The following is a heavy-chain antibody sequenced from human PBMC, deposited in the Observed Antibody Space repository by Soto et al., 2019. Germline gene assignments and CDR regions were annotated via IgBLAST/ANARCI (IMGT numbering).Heavy chain of an antibody. CDR3: ASYIEGGGGRGY. V-gene: IGHV4-59*01. CDR1: GGSITGYH. Sequence: QVQLQESGPGLVKPSETLSLTCTVSGGSITGYHWSWIRQPPGKGLEWIGYTHGSGITNYNPSLQSRGTISVDTSKNHFSLKLSSVTASDTAVYYCASYIEGGGGRGYWGQGHLLTVSS. CDR2: THGSGIT. D-gene: IGHD5-12*01. J-gene: IGHJ4*02.